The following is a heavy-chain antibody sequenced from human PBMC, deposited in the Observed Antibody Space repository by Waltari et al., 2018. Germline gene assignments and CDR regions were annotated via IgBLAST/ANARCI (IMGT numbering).Heavy chain of an antibody. CDR3: AKNRLAPRRWLGFDY. CDR1: GFTFSSYA. J-gene: IGHJ4*02. Sequence: EVQLLESGGGLVQPGGSLRLSCAASGFTFSSYAMSWVRQAPGKGLEWVSAISGSGGSTYYADSGKSRFTISRDNSKNTLYLQMNGMRAEDTAVYYCAKNRLAPRRWLGFDYWGQGTLVTVSS. CDR2: ISGSGGST. D-gene: IGHD5-12*01. V-gene: IGHV3-23*01.